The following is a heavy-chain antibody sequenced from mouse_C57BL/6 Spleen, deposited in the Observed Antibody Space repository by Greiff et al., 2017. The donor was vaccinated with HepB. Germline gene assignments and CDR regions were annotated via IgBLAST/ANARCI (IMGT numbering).Heavy chain of an antibody. Sequence: QVQLQQPGPGLVQPSQSLSITCTVSGFSLTSYGVHWVRQSPGKGLEWLGVIWSGGSTDYNAAFISRLSISKDNSKSQVFFKMNSLQADDTAIYYCARHEGDYAMDYWGQGTSVTVSS. D-gene: IGHD3-3*01. CDR1: GFSLTSYG. V-gene: IGHV2-2*01. CDR3: ARHEGDYAMDY. CDR2: IWSGGST. J-gene: IGHJ4*01.